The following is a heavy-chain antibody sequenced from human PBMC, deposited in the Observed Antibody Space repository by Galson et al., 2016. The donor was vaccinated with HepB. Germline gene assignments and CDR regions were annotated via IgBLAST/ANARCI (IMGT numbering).Heavy chain of an antibody. CDR2: INGGNGNT. J-gene: IGHJ5*01. CDR3: ARGVTEATFWFDP. CDR1: GYTFTSRV. V-gene: IGHV1-3*01. Sequence: SVKVSCKASGYTFTSRVVHWARQAPGQRLEWMGWINGGNGNTDYSQEFQGRVTFTRDTSASTAYMELSSLTSEDTAVYYCARGVTEATFWFDPWGQGITVTVSS. D-gene: IGHD1-26*01.